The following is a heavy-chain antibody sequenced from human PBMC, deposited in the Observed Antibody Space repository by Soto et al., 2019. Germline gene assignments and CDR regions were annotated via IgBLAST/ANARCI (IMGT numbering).Heavy chain of an antibody. CDR3: ARDKTSYYDVSGIFDI. CDR2: IYSGGRT. J-gene: IGHJ3*02. D-gene: IGHD3-22*01. CDR1: GFNVSTNY. V-gene: IGHV3-53*01. Sequence: EVQLVESGGGLIQPRGSLRLSCAASGFNVSTNYMTWVRQAPGKGLEWVSVIYSGGRTYYADSVKGRFTISRDNSKNTLYLQMNRLGAEDTAVYYCARDKTSYYDVSGIFDIWGQGTMVTVSS.